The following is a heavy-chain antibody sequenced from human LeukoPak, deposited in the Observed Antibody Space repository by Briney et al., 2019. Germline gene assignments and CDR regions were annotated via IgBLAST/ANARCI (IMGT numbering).Heavy chain of an antibody. CDR1: GFTFSSYA. D-gene: IGHD4-23*01. CDR3: ARDYGGSSPFDY. Sequence: GGSLRLSCAASGFTFSSYAMSWVRQAPGKGLEWVSAISGSSSTIYYADSVKGRFTISRDNAKNSLYLQMNSLRAEDTAVYYCARDYGGSSPFDYWGQGTLVTVSS. J-gene: IGHJ4*02. V-gene: IGHV3-48*04. CDR2: ISGSSSTI.